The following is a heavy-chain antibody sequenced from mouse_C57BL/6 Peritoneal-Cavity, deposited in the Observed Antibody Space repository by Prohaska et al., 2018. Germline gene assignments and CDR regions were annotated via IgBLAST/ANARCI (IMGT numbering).Heavy chain of an antibody. Sequence: EVKLVESGGGLVQPGGSLSLSCAASGFTFTDYYMSWVRQPPGEALEWLGFIRNKANGYTTEYSASVKGRFTISRDNSQSILYLQMNALRAEDSATYYCARYDYGSSLFDYWGQGTTLTISS. CDR3: ARYDYGSSLFDY. D-gene: IGHD1-1*01. CDR2: IRNKANGYTT. CDR1: GFTFTDYY. J-gene: IGHJ2*01. V-gene: IGHV7-3*01.